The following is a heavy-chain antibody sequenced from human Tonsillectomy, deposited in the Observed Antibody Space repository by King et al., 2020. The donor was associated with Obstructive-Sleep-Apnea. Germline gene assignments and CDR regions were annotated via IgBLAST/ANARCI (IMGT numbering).Heavy chain of an antibody. Sequence: AQLVQSGAEVKEPGASVKVSCKTSGYTFTDYYIHWVRQAPGQGLEWMGWINPNSGGTNYAQKFQGGVTMTRDTSISTVYMELSRLRSDDTAVYYCVRKISVAPTPFDYWGLGTLVTVSS. V-gene: IGHV1-2*02. J-gene: IGHJ4*02. CDR1: GYTFTDYY. D-gene: IGHD2-15*01. CDR2: INPNSGGT. CDR3: VRKISVAPTPFDY.